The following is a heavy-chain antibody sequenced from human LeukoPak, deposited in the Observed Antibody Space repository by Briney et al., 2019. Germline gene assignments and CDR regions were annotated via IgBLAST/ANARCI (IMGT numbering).Heavy chain of an antibody. Sequence: RGSLRLSCAASGFTFSDYYMSWIRQAPGKGLEWVSYISSSSSYTNYADSVKGRFTISRDNAKNSLYLQMNSLRAEDTAVYYCARDGGSGSFYNWFDPWGQGTLVTVSS. V-gene: IGHV3-11*06. CDR2: ISSSSSYT. CDR1: GFTFSDYY. D-gene: IGHD1-26*01. J-gene: IGHJ5*02. CDR3: ARDGGSGSFYNWFDP.